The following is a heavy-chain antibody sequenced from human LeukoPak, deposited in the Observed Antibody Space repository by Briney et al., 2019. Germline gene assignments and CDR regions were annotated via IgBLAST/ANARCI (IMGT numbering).Heavy chain of an antibody. V-gene: IGHV3-48*04. Sequence: GGSLRLSCAASGFTFSSYSMNWVRQAPGKGLEWVSYISSSSSTIYYADSVKGRFTISRDNAKNSLYLQMNSLRAEDTAVYYCAREMFRVGGYGSGSYYYFDYWGQGTLVTVSS. CDR3: AREMFRVGGYGSGSYYYFDY. CDR1: GFTFSSYS. CDR2: ISSSSSTI. J-gene: IGHJ4*02. D-gene: IGHD3-10*01.